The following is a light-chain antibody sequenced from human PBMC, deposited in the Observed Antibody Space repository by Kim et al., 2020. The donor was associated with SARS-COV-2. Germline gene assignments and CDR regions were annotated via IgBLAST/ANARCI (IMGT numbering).Light chain of an antibody. J-gene: IGLJ2*01. CDR2: EKN. CDR1: SRRSYY. CDR3: NSRSSNNNVV. V-gene: IGLV3-19*01. Sequence: VAWGKAVRIRRQGDSRRSYYATWYQKKPGQAPRVVNYEKNNRPSGIPDRFAGCSSGNTASLTITGTQADEAADYCCNSRSSNNNVVFGGGTKLTVL.